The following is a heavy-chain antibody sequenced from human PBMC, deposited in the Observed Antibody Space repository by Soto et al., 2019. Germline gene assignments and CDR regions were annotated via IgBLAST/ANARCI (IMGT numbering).Heavy chain of an antibody. CDR1: GCTFSSYA. D-gene: IGHD3-3*01. Sequence: AAVKVSCKASGCTFSSYAISWVRQAPGQGLEWMGGIIPIFGTANYAQKFQGRVTITADESTSTAYMELSSLRSEDTAVYYCAGETAKGDYDFWSGYRANAFDIWGQGTMVTVSS. V-gene: IGHV1-69*13. J-gene: IGHJ3*02. CDR3: AGETAKGDYDFWSGYRANAFDI. CDR2: IIPIFGTA.